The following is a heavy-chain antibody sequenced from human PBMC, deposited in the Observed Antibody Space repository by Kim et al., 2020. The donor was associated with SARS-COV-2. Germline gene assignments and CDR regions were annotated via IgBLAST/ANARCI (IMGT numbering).Heavy chain of an antibody. D-gene: IGHD2-15*01. CDR2: INHIRST. CDR3: AKHDARYCSGGNCWYFDY. CDR1: GGSFNDYY. Sequence: SETLSLTCAVYGGSFNDYYWTWTRQPPGKGLEWIGEINHIRSTKYNPSLKSRVTMSVDTSKNQLSLKLSSVTAADTAMYYCAKHDARYCSGGNCWYFDYWGQGTLVTVSS. V-gene: IGHV4-34*01. J-gene: IGHJ4*02.